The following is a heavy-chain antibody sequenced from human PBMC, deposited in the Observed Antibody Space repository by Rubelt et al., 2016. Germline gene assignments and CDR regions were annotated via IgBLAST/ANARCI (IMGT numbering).Heavy chain of an antibody. CDR3: ATFPMVRGVEYYFDY. Sequence: EDGETIYAQKFQGRVTMTEDTSTDTAYMELSSLRSEDTAVYYCATFPMVRGVEYYFDYWGQGTLVTVSS. D-gene: IGHD3-10*01. CDR2: EDGET. J-gene: IGHJ4*02. V-gene: IGHV1-24*01.